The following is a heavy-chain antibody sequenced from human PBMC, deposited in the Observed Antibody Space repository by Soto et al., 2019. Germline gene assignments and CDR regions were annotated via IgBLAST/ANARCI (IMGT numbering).Heavy chain of an antibody. CDR3: AHRRNYDGSLNEGVFDY. D-gene: IGHD3-16*01. V-gene: IGHV2-5*02. J-gene: IGHJ4*02. CDR1: GFSLTSSPVG. Sequence: QITLKESGPTLVKPTQTLTLTCTFSGFSLTSSPVGVGWVRQPPGKALEWLAFIYWDDDKRYSPSLRSTLTVTKDASKNQVVLTLTNMDPVDTATYYCAHRRNYDGSLNEGVFDYWGQGILVTVSS. CDR2: IYWDDDK.